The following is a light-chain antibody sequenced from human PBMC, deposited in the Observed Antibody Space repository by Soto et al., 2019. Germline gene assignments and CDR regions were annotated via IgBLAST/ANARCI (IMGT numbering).Light chain of an antibody. CDR1: SSDVGGYNH. Sequence: QSALTQPASVSGSPGQSITISCTGTSSDVGGYNHVSWYQHHPGKAPKLMIYEVSNRPSGVSNRFSGSKSGYTASLTISGLQAEDEADYYCFSYTSSGTYVFGTGTKVTVL. CDR3: FSYTSSGTYV. CDR2: EVS. J-gene: IGLJ1*01. V-gene: IGLV2-14*01.